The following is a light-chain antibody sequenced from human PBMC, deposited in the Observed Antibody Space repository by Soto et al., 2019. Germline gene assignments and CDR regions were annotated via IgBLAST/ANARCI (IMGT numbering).Light chain of an antibody. CDR1: SSNIGAGYD. CDR3: QSYDSSLSVWV. Sequence: QSVLTRPPSVSGAPGQRGTISCTGSSSNIGAGYDVHWYQQLPGTAPKLLIYGNSNRPSGVTDRFSGSKSGTSASLAITGLQAEDEADYYCQSYDSSLSVWVFGGGTKLTVL. CDR2: GNS. V-gene: IGLV1-40*01. J-gene: IGLJ3*02.